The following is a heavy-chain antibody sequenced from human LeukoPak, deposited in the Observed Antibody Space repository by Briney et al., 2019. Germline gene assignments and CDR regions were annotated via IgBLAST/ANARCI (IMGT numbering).Heavy chain of an antibody. V-gene: IGHV4-34*01. D-gene: IGHD4-11*01. CDR1: GGSFSGYY. CDR2: INHSGST. Sequence: SETLSLTCAVYGGSFSGYYWSWIRQPPGKGLEWIGEINHSGSTNYNPSLKSRVTISVDTSKNQFSLKLSSVTAADTAVYYCARGGDYSKVDYWGQGILVTVSS. J-gene: IGHJ4*02. CDR3: ARGGDYSKVDY.